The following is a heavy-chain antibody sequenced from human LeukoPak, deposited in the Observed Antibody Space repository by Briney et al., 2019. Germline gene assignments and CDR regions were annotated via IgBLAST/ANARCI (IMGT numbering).Heavy chain of an antibody. V-gene: IGHV4-59*01. CDR3: ARDHPLRYCSGGSCPPDYYGMDV. CDR2: IYYSRST. Sequence: SETLSLTCTVSGGSISSYYWSWIRQPPGKGLEWIGYIYYSRSTNYNPSLKSRVTISVDTSKNQFSLKLSSVTAADTAVYYCARDHPLRYCSGGSCPPDYYGMDVWGQGTTVTVSS. J-gene: IGHJ6*02. CDR1: GGSISSYY. D-gene: IGHD2-15*01.